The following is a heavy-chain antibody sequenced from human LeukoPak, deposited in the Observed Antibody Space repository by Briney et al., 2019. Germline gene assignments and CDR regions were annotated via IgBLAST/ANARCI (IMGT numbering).Heavy chain of an antibody. CDR1: GGSFIGSH. J-gene: IGHJ4*02. CDR2: INHSGNT. CDR3: ARDPTTVVTLPYYFDD. V-gene: IGHV4-34*01. D-gene: IGHD4-23*01. Sequence: KTSETLSLTCAVSGGSFIGSHWNWIRQPPGKGLEWIGEINHSGNTNYNPSLKGRVTISVDTSKNQFSLKLRSVTAADTAVYYCARDPTTVVTLPYYFDDWGQGTLVTVSS.